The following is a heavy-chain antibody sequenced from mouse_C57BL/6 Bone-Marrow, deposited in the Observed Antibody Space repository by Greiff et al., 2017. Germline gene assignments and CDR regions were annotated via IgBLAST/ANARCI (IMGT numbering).Heavy chain of an antibody. V-gene: IGHV1-62-2*01. CDR3: ARREEEDDGSSAWFAY. J-gene: IGHJ3*01. Sequence: VQLQESGAELVKPGASVKLSCKASGYTFTEYTIHWVKQRSGQGLEWIGWFYPGSGSIKYNEKFKDKATLTADKSSSTVYMELSRLTSEDSAVYYCARREEEDDGSSAWFAYWGQGTLVTVSA. CDR1: GYTFTEYT. D-gene: IGHD1-1*01. CDR2: FYPGSGSI.